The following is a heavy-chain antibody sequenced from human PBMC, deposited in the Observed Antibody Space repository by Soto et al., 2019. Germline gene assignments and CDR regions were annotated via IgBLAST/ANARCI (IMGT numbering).Heavy chain of an antibody. CDR2: ISNDGRGK. D-gene: IGHD2-15*01. V-gene: IGHV3-30*04. J-gene: IGHJ4*02. CDR1: GFTFTTYA. Sequence: GGSLRLSCAASGFTFTTYAMHWVRQAPGKGLEWVAVISNDGRGKYYADSVKGRFTISRDNSKNTLYLQMNSLRSDDTAVYYCARDQCFGGGRSCYYFDFWGQGTLVTVSS. CDR3: ARDQCFGGGRSCYYFDF.